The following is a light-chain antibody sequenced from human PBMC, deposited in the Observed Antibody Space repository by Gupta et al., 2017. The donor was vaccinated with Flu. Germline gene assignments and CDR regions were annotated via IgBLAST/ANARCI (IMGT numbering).Light chain of an antibody. Sequence: EIVLTQSLATLSLSPGERATLSCRASQSVSSYLAWYQQKPGQAPRLLIYDASNRAPGTPARFSGSGSGTDFTLTISSLEPEDFAVYYCQRRSNWPPFTFGPGTTVDIK. J-gene: IGKJ3*01. CDR3: QRRSNWPPFT. CDR2: DAS. V-gene: IGKV3-11*01. CDR1: QSVSSY.